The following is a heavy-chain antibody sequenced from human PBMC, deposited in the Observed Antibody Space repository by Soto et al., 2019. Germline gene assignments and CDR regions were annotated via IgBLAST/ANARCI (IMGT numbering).Heavy chain of an antibody. CDR2: ISYDGSNK. Sequence: QVQLVESGGGVVQPGRSLRLSCAASGFTLSNYTMHWVRQAPGKGLEWVAVISYDGSNKYYADSVKGRFTISRDNSKNTLYLQMNSLRAEDTAVYYCARAMKWELENYFDYWGQGTLVTVSS. CDR1: GFTLSNYT. J-gene: IGHJ4*02. V-gene: IGHV3-30-3*01. D-gene: IGHD1-26*01. CDR3: ARAMKWELENYFDY.